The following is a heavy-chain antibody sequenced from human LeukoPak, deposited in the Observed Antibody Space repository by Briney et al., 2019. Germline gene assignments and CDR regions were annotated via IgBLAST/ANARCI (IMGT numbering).Heavy chain of an antibody. CDR2: ISPSGGST. CDR3: ARDLNYDFWSGYYYYYGMDV. CDR1: GYTFTSYY. J-gene: IGHJ6*02. Sequence: ASVKVSCKASGYTFTSYYMHWVRQAPGQGLEWMGIISPSGGSTSYAQKFQGRVTMTRDTSTSTVYMELSSLRSEDTAVYYCARDLNYDFWSGYYYYYGMDVWGQGTTVTVSS. D-gene: IGHD3-3*01. V-gene: IGHV1-46*01.